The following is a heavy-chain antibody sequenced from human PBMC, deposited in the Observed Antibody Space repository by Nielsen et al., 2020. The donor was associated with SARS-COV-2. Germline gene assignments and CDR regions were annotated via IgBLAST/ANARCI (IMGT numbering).Heavy chain of an antibody. CDR3: AKNSRRWLPQGDFDY. CDR2: ISYDGSNK. CDR1: GFTFSSYA. V-gene: IGHV3-30-3*02. Sequence: GGSLRLSCAASGFTFSSYAMHWVRQAPGKGLEWVAVISYDGSNKYYADSVKGRFTISRDNSKNTLYLQMNSLRAEDTALYYCAKNSRRWLPQGDFDYWGQGTLVTVSS. D-gene: IGHD5-24*01. J-gene: IGHJ4*02.